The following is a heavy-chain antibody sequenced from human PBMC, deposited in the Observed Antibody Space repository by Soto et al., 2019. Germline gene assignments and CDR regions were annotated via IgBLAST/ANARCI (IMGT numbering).Heavy chain of an antibody. D-gene: IGHD3-3*01. CDR2: INHSGST. CDR1: GGSFSGYY. J-gene: IGHJ6*02. V-gene: IGHV4-34*01. CDR3: ARVDKRFFLARNGMDV. Sequence: SETLSLTCAVHGGSFSGYYWSWIRQPPGKGLEWIGEINHSGSTNYNPSLKSRVTISVDTSKNQFSLKLSSVTAADTAVYYCARVDKRFFLARNGMDVWGQGTTVTVSS.